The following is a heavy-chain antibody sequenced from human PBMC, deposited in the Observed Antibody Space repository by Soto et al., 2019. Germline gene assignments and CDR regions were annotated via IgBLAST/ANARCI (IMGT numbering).Heavy chain of an antibody. CDR1: GFTVSSNY. D-gene: IGHD3-3*01. Sequence: EVQLVETGGGLIQPGGSLRLSCAASGFTVSSNYMSWVRQAPGKGLEWVSVIYSGGSTYYADSVKGRFTISRDNSKNTLYLQMNSLRAEDTAVYYCARDRLHYDFWSGYSVWYFDLWGRGTLVTVSS. J-gene: IGHJ2*01. CDR3: ARDRLHYDFWSGYSVWYFDL. V-gene: IGHV3-53*02. CDR2: IYSGGST.